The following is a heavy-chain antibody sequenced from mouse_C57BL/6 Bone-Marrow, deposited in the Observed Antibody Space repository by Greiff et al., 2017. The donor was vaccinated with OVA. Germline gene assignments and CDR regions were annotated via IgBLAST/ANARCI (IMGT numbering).Heavy chain of an antibody. V-gene: IGHV1-69*01. Sequence: QVQLQQPGAELVMPGASLKLSCKASGYTFPSYWMHWVKQRPGQGLEWIGGIDPSDSYTNYNQKFKGKSTLTVDKSSSTAYMQLSSLTSEDSAVYYCARGPLYYYFDYWGQGTTLTVSS. CDR3: ARGPLYYYFDY. D-gene: IGHD1-1*01. CDR1: GYTFPSYW. CDR2: IDPSDSYT. J-gene: IGHJ2*01.